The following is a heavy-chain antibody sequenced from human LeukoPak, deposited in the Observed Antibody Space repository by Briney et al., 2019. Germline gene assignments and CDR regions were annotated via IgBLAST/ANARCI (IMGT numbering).Heavy chain of an antibody. V-gene: IGHV3-23*05. CDR2: ILASGSPT. CDR3: ARGIEMATMSYFDY. Sequence: GGSLRLSCAASGFNFNSYTMNWVRQAPGKGLQWVANILASGSPTYYADSVKGRFIISRDNSKNTVYLQMNSLRAEDTAVYYCARGIEMATMSYFDYWGQGTLVTVSS. J-gene: IGHJ4*02. CDR1: GFNFNSYT. D-gene: IGHD5-24*01.